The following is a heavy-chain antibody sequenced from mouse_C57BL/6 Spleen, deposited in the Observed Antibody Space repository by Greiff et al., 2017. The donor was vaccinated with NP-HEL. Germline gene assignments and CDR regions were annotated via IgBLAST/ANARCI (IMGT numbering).Heavy chain of an antibody. CDR3: TPDGSPFAY. CDR2: IDPEDGDT. J-gene: IGHJ3*01. V-gene: IGHV14-1*01. CDR1: GFNIKDYY. Sequence: EVQLQQSGAELVRPGASVKLSCTASGFNIKDYYMHWVKQRPEQGLEWIGRIDPEDGDTEYAPKFQGKATMTADTSSNTAYLQLSSRTYEDTAVYYCTPDGSPFAYWGQGTLVTVSA. D-gene: IGHD2-3*01.